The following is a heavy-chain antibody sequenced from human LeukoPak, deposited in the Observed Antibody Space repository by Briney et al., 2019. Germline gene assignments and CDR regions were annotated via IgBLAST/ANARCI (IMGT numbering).Heavy chain of an antibody. CDR1: GFTFNRYN. J-gene: IGHJ4*02. Sequence: GGSLRLSCAASGFTFNRYNMNWVRRAPGKGLEWVSSISSSSSYIYYADSVKGRFTMSRDNAKNSLYLQMNSLRAEDTAVYYCARVLEAASFDYWGQGTPVTVSS. CDR3: ARVLEAASFDY. V-gene: IGHV3-21*01. D-gene: IGHD6-13*01. CDR2: ISSSSSYI.